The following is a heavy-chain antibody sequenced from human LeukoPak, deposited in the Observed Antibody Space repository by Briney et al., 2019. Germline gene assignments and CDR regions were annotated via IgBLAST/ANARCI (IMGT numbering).Heavy chain of an antibody. D-gene: IGHD3-10*01. V-gene: IGHV1-24*01. J-gene: IGHJ4*02. CDR1: GYTLTELS. CDR2: FDPEDGET. Sequence: ASVTVSFKVSGYTLTELSMHWVRQAPGKALEWMGGFDPEDGETVYTQKFQRSVTMTENTSTDTAYMELISLRSEDTALYYCATSDLASFMLRGAEDTPAFDYRVQGAMPTVCS. CDR3: ATSDLASFMLRGAEDTPAFDY.